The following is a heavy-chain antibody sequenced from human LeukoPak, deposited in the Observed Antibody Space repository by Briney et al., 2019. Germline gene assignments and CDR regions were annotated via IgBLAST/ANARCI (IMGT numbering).Heavy chain of an antibody. V-gene: IGHV3-7*01. J-gene: IGHJ6*02. D-gene: IGHD3-9*01. CDR1: GFTFSSYW. Sequence: GGSLRLSCAASGFTFSSYWMSWVRQAPGEGLEWVANIKQDGSEKYYVDSVKGRFTISRDNAKNSLYLQMNSLRAEDTAVYYCARTTDIPYYYYGMDVWGQGTTVTVSS. CDR2: IKQDGSEK. CDR3: ARTTDIPYYYYGMDV.